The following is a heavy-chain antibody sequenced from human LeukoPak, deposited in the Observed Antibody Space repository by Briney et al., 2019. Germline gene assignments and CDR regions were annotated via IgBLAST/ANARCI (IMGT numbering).Heavy chain of an antibody. CDR3: ARASYCSDGSCYSDY. J-gene: IGHJ4*02. D-gene: IGHD2-15*01. V-gene: IGHV1-18*01. Sequence: ASVKVSCKASGYTFSSYSISWVRQAPGQGLEWMGWISAYNGNTIYAQKVKGRVTMTTDTSTSTAYMELRSLKSDDTAVYYCARASYCSDGSCYSDYWGQETLVTVSS. CDR2: ISAYNGNT. CDR1: GYTFSSYS.